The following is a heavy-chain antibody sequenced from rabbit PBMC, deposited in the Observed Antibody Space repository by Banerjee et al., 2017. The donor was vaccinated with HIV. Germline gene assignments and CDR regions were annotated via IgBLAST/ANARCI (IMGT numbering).Heavy chain of an antibody. CDR1: GFSLSNKYI. Sequence: QSLEESGGDLVKPGASLTLTCTASGFSLSNKYIMCWFRQAPGKGLEWIGCIDTSSGSTAYASWAKGRFTISKTSSTTVTLQMTSLTAADTATYFCARVIAGYSGDGYPTFDLWGPGTLVTVS. D-gene: IGHD7-1*01. CDR3: ARVIAGYSGDGYPTFDL. CDR2: IDTSSGST. J-gene: IGHJ4*01. V-gene: IGHV1S40*01.